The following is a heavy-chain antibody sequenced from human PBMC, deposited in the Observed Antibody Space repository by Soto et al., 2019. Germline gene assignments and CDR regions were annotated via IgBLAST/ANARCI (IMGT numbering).Heavy chain of an antibody. CDR2: IRRNAYGGTT. Sequence: GVSLRLSCTTSVFTFGDYALSCGRQAPGKGLEWVGFIRRNAYGGTTDYAASVKGRFTISRDDSKSIDYIKMNSLRTEDTALYYCTRASSLDFDFWGQGTLVTVSS. J-gene: IGHJ4*02. CDR1: VFTFGDYA. D-gene: IGHD3-16*01. V-gene: IGHV3-49*04. CDR3: TRASSLDFDF.